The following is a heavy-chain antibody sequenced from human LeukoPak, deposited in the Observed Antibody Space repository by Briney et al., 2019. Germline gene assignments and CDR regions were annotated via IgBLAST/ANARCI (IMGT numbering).Heavy chain of an antibody. CDR3: ARRSWKRYCSSTSCHGGVGYYYYMDV. Sequence: GGSLRLSCAASGFTFSSYSMNWVRQAPGKGLEWVSYISSSSSTIYYADSVKGRFTISRDNAKNSLYLQMNSLRAEDTAVYYCARRSWKRYCSSTSCHGGVGYYYYMDVWGKGTTVTVSS. V-gene: IGHV3-48*04. D-gene: IGHD2-2*01. CDR2: ISSSSSTI. J-gene: IGHJ6*03. CDR1: GFTFSSYS.